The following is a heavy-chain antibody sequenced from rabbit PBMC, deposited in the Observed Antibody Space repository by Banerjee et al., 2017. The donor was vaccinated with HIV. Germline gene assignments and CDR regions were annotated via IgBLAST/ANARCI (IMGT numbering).Heavy chain of an antibody. D-gene: IGHD1-1*01. Sequence: QSLEESGGDLVKPGASLTLTCTASGFSFSSSYWICWVRQAPGKGLELIACIYVVSDSTYYASWVNGRFTISKTSSTTVTLQMTSLTVADTATYFCARCDISRSTCLYGMDLWGPGTLVTVS. V-gene: IGHV1S40*01. J-gene: IGHJ6*01. CDR2: IYVVSDST. CDR1: GFSFSSSYW. CDR3: ARCDISRSTCLYGMDL.